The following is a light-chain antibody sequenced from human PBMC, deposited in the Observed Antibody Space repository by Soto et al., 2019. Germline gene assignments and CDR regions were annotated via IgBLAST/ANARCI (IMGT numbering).Light chain of an antibody. J-gene: IGLJ2*01. Sequence: SYELTQPPSVSVSPGQTARITCSGAALARQFAYWYLQKPGQAPLLIIYKDNQRPSGIPERFSGSSSGTTVTLTISGVQAEDEADYHCQSADSSGTCVFGGGTKLTVL. CDR3: QSADSSGTCV. CDR1: ALARQF. V-gene: IGLV3-25*02. CDR2: KDN.